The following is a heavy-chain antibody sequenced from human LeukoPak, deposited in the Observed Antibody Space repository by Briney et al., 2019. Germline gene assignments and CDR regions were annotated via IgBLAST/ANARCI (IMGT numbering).Heavy chain of an antibody. Sequence: ASVKVSCKDSGYTFTGYYMQWVRHAPGQGLDWMGWMNPNSGGTKYAQKFQGRVTMTRDTSISTAYMGLSRLRSYDTAVYYCARDETTGGYSVIAVAGTFDYWGQGTLGTVSS. V-gene: IGHV1-2*02. CDR2: MNPNSGGT. CDR1: GYTFTGYY. CDR3: ARDETTGGYSVIAVAGTFDY. D-gene: IGHD6-19*01. J-gene: IGHJ4*02.